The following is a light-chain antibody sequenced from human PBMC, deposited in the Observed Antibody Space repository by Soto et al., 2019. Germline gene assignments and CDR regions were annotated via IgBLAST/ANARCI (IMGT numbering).Light chain of an antibody. Sequence: EIVLTQSPATLSLSPGESATLSCRASQSVGIFLAWYQQKSGQTPRLLIYDASNRAPGIPARVSGSGSETDFTLTISSLEPEEFAVYYCQHRSTWLGTFGPGTKVDIK. CDR2: DAS. CDR1: QSVGIF. J-gene: IGKJ3*01. CDR3: QHRSTWLGT. V-gene: IGKV3-11*01.